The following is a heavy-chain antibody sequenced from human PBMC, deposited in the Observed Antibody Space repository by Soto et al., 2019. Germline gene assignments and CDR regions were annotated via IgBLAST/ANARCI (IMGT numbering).Heavy chain of an antibody. V-gene: IGHV3-15*01. CDR2: IKSISDGGTR. Sequence: PGGSLRLSCAASGFSFSNAWMSWVRQAPGKGLEWVGRIKSISDGGTRNYAAPVKGRFTISRDDSKNMMFLEMNSLKTEDTAVYYCTRNMDVWGQGTTVTVSS. J-gene: IGHJ6*02. CDR1: GFSFSNAW. CDR3: TRNMDV.